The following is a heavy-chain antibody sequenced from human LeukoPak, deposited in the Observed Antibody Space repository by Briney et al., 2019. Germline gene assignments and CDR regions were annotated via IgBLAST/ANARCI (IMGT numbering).Heavy chain of an antibody. Sequence: PSETLSLTCAVSGGSISSYYWSWIRQPPGKGLEWIGYIYYSGSTNYNPSLKSRVTISVDTSKNQFSLKLSSVTAADTAVYYCASSYYDSSGIYAFDIWGQGTMVTVSS. D-gene: IGHD3-22*01. CDR1: GGSISSYY. V-gene: IGHV4-59*01. CDR3: ASSYYDSSGIYAFDI. CDR2: IYYSGST. J-gene: IGHJ3*02.